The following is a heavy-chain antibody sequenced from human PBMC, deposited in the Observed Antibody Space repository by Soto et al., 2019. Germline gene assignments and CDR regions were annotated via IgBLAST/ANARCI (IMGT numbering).Heavy chain of an antibody. CDR1: GFPFSRVS. CDR2: ISSASSET. V-gene: IGHV3-21*04. J-gene: IGHJ4*02. CDR3: ARVAY. Sequence: VGPLILSCEASGFPFSRVSMNWVRQVPGKGLEWVASISSASSETWYADSVKGRFIISRDNAQNSLFLQMNTLRPEDSAIYYCARVAYWGPGTQVTVSS.